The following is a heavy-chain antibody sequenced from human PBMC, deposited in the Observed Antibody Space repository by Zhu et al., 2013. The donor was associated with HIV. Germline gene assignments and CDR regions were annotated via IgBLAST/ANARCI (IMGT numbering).Heavy chain of an antibody. Sequence: QVQLQESGPGLVKPSETLSLTCTVSGGSIRSYHWYWIRQPPGKGLEWIGYIYYTGITNYNPSLKSRVTMSIDSSKTQFSLNWNSVTAADTAIYYCARQNSGSLHWGQGTLVTVSS. CDR3: ARQNSGSLH. CDR1: GGSIRSYH. J-gene: IGHJ4*02. D-gene: IGHD6-19*01. CDR2: IYYTGIT. V-gene: IGHV4-59*01.